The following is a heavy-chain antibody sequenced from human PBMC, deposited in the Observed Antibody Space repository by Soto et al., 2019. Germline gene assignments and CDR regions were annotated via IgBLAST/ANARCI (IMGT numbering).Heavy chain of an antibody. CDR3: AAAMIYYYYYGMDV. Sequence: SVKVSCKASGFTFTSSAVQWVRQARGQRLEWIGWIVVGSGNTNYAQKFQERVTITRDMSTSTAYMELSSLRSEDTAVYYCAAAMIYYYYYGMDVWGQGTTVTVSS. CDR1: GFTFTSSA. V-gene: IGHV1-58*01. D-gene: IGHD3-22*01. CDR2: IVVGSGNT. J-gene: IGHJ6*02.